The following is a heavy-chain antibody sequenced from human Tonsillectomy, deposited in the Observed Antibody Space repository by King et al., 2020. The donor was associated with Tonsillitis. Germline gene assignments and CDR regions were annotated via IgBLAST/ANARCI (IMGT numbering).Heavy chain of an antibody. Sequence: QLVQSGAEVKKPGASVKVSCETSGYTFADFYIHWVRQAPGQGLEWMGWINPKNGVTNNEQNFQGRVNKTRDTSISKVYMELSSLRSDDTAVYYCERDCRISCFSNCFDPWGQGTLVSVSS. CDR1: GYTFADFY. D-gene: IGHD6-13*01. J-gene: IGHJ5*02. V-gene: IGHV1-2*02. CDR2: INPKNGVT. CDR3: ERDCRISCFSNCFDP.